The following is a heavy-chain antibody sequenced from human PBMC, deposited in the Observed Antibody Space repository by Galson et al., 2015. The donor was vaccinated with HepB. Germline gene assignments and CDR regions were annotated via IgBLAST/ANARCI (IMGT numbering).Heavy chain of an antibody. CDR1: GFTFSSYS. J-gene: IGHJ4*02. V-gene: IGHV3-21*01. Sequence: SLRLSCAASGFTFSSYSMNWVRQAPGKGLEWVSSIRSSSSYTYYADSVKGRFTISRDNAKNSLYLQMNSLRAEDTAVYYYAWLRISSGWYGNFDYWGQGTLVTVSS. CDR2: IRSSSSYT. CDR3: AWLRISSGWYGNFDY. D-gene: IGHD6-19*01.